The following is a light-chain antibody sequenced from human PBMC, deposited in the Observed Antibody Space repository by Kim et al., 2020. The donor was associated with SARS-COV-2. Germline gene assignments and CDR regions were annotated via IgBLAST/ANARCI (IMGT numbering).Light chain of an antibody. V-gene: IGKV1-5*03. Sequence: DIQMTQSPSTLSASVGDRVTITCRASQSISSRLAWYQQKAGKAPKLLIYEVSSLESGVPSRFSGSGSGTEFTLTVSSLQPDDSATYYCQEYYSYSWTFGQGTKLEIK. CDR1: QSISSR. CDR2: EVS. CDR3: QEYYSYSWT. J-gene: IGKJ1*01.